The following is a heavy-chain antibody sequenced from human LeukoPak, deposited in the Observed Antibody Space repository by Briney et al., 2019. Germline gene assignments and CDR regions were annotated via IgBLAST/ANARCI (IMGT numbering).Heavy chain of an antibody. CDR2: ITGSSDNT. CDR3: AKEKNKYGFNGLDY. Sequence: GGSLRLSCAASGFTFSTYAMNWVRQAPGKGLEWVTSITGSSDNTYYANSVKGRFTISRDNSKNTLYLQMNSLRAAETAVYYCAKEKNKYGFNGLDYWGQGTLVTVSS. CDR1: GFTFSTYA. J-gene: IGHJ4*02. D-gene: IGHD3-10*01. V-gene: IGHV3-23*01.